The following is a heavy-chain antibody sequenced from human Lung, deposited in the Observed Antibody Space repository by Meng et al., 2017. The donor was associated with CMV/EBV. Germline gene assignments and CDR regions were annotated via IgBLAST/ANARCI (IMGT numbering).Heavy chain of an antibody. CDR2: INQSGST. J-gene: IGHJ3*02. CDR3: ARKDYYDISGHAFDI. V-gene: IGHV4-34*01. D-gene: IGHD3-22*01. CDR1: GGSFSGYY. Sequence: SETXSLTCAVYGGSFSGYYWSWIRQPPGKGLEWIAEINQSGSTNRNPTLKSRVTISVDTSKNLFSLNLTSVTAADTAVYYCARKDYYDISGHAFDIWGQGTXVTVSS.